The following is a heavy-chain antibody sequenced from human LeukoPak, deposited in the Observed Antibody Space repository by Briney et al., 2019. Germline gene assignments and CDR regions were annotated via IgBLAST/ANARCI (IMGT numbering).Heavy chain of an antibody. V-gene: IGHV3-7*01. CDR3: AREDGGIAAAGTLDY. CDR2: IKQDGSEK. D-gene: IGHD6-13*01. J-gene: IGHJ4*02. CDR1: GFTLSSYW. Sequence: GGSLRLSCEASGFTLSSYWMSWVRQASGKGLEWVANIKQDGSEKYYVDSVKGRFTISRDNAKNSLYLQMNSLRAEDTAVYYCAREDGGIAAAGTLDYWGQGTLVTVSS.